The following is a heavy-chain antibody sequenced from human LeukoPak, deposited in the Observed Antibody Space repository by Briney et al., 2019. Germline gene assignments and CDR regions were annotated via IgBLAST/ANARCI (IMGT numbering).Heavy chain of an antibody. Sequence: ASVKVSCKVSGYIFTDYYMHWVQQAPGKGLEWMGLVDPEDGETIYAEKFQGRVTITADTSTDTACMELSSLRSEDTAVYYCATAYWPFGVVIMDNWFDPWGQGTLVTVSS. CDR1: GYIFTDYY. CDR3: ATAYWPFGVVIMDNWFDP. V-gene: IGHV1-69-2*01. CDR2: VDPEDGET. D-gene: IGHD3-3*01. J-gene: IGHJ5*02.